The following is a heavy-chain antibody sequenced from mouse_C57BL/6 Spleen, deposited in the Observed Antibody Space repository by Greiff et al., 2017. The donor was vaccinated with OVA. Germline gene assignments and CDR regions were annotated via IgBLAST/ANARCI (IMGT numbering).Heavy chain of an antibody. CDR2: IYPGSGST. CDR3: ARRGNYAYAMDY. CDR1: GYTFTSYW. D-gene: IGHD2-1*01. J-gene: IGHJ4*01. Sequence: QVQLQQPGAELVKPGASVKMSCTASGYTFTSYWITWVKQRPGQGLEWIGDIYPGSGSTNYNEKFKSKATLTVDTSSSTAYMQLSSLTSEDSAVYDCARRGNYAYAMDYWGQGTSVTVSS. V-gene: IGHV1-55*01.